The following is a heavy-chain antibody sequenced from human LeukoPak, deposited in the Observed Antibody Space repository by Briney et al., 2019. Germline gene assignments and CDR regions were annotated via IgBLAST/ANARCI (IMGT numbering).Heavy chain of an antibody. CDR2: IYYSGST. CDR3: ARLPIVGATGYFDY. Sequence: ASETLSLTCTVSGGSISSYYWSWLRQPPGKGLEWIGYIYYSGSTNYNPSLKSRVTISVDTSKNQFSLKLSSVTAADTAVYYCARLPIVGATGYFDYWGQGTLVTVSS. CDR1: GGSISSYY. J-gene: IGHJ4*02. V-gene: IGHV4-59*08. D-gene: IGHD1-26*01.